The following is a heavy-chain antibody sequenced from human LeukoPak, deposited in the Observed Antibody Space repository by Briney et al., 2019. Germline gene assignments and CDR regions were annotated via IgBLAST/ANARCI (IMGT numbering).Heavy chain of an antibody. Sequence: GGSLRLSCTVSGFTVSSNSMSWVRQAPGKGLEWVSFIYSSVTHYSDSVKGRFTISRDNSKNTLFLQMNRLRPEDAAVYYCAKAPVTTCRGAFCYPFDYWGLGTLVTVSS. CDR3: AKAPVTTCRGAFCYPFDY. CDR2: IYSSVT. D-gene: IGHD2-15*01. V-gene: IGHV3-53*01. J-gene: IGHJ4*02. CDR1: GFTVSSNS.